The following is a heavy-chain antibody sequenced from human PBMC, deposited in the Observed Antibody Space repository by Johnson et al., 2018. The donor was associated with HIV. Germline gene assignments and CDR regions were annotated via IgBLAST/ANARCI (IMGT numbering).Heavy chain of an antibody. V-gene: IGHV3-33*01. Sequence: QLVESGGGVVQPGRSLRLSCAASGFTFSSYGMHWVRQAPGKGLEWVAVIWYDGSNKYYADSVKGRFTISRDNSKNTLYLQMNSLRAEDTAVYYCARDGYSGSYLVSLDAFDIWGQGTMVTVSS. CDR2: IWYDGSNK. D-gene: IGHD1-26*01. CDR3: ARDGYSGSYLVSLDAFDI. CDR1: GFTFSSYG. J-gene: IGHJ3*02.